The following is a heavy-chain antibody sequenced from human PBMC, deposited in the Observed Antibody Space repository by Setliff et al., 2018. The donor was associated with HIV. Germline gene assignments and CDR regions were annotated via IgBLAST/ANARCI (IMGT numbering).Heavy chain of an antibody. CDR1: GGTFSSYA. J-gene: IGHJ4*02. D-gene: IGHD4-4*01. Sequence: GASVKVSCKASGGTFSSYAISWVRQAPGQGLEWMGGIIPILGIANYAQKFQGRVTLTRNTSISTAYMELSSLRSEDTAVYSCARVATVSHPGDYFDYWARERWSPSPQ. V-gene: IGHV1-69*10. CDR2: IIPILGIA. CDR3: ARVATVSHPGDYFDY.